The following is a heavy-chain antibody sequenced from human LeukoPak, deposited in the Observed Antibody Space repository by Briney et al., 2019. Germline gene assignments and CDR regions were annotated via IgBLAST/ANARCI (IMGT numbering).Heavy chain of an antibody. V-gene: IGHV4-38-2*02. J-gene: IGHJ2*01. CDR3: ARHFGSATVVTPGSYWYFDL. CDR1: GYSISSGYY. D-gene: IGHD4-23*01. Sequence: PSETLSLTCTVSGYSISSGYYWGWIRQPPGKGLEWIGSIYHSGSTYYNPSLKSRVTISVDTSKNQFSLKLSSVTAADTAVYYCARHFGSATVVTPGSYWYFDLWGRGTLVTVSS. CDR2: IYHSGST.